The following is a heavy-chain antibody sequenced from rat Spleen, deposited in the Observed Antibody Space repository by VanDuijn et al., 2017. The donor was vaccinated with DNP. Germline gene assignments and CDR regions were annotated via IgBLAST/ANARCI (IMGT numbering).Heavy chain of an antibody. CDR1: GFTFSTYW. CDR2: ISYDGSSS. D-gene: IGHD1-12*03. CDR3: TRVSLSARVMDA. J-gene: IGHJ2*01. V-gene: IGHV5-29*01. Sequence: EVQLVESGGGLVQPGRSMKVSCAASGFTFSTYWMTWIRQAPGKWLEWVATISYDGSSSYYRDSVKGRFTISRDNAQSTLYLQMNSLRSEDTATYYCTRVSLSARVMDAWGQGVMVTVSS.